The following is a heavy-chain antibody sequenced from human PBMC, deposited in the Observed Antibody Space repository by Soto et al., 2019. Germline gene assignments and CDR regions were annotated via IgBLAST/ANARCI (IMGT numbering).Heavy chain of an antibody. CDR3: ARDRGSSSGYYYYGMGV. V-gene: IGHV4-4*02. J-gene: IGHJ6*02. CDR1: GGSISSSNW. Sequence: PSETLSLTCAVSGGSISSSNWWSWVRQPPGKGLEWIGEIYHSGSTNYNPSLKSRVTISVDKSKNQFSLKLSSVTAADTAVYYCARDRGSSSGYYYYGMGVWGQGTTVT. D-gene: IGHD6-6*01. CDR2: IYHSGST.